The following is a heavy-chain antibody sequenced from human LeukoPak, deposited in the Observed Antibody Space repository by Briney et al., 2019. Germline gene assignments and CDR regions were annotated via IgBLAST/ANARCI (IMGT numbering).Heavy chain of an antibody. J-gene: IGHJ5*02. D-gene: IGHD6-13*01. CDR2: INHSGST. V-gene: IGHV4-34*01. Sequence: SETLSLTCAVYGGSFSGYYWSWIRQPPGKGLEWIGEINHSGSTNYNPSLKSRVTISVDTSKNQFSLKLSSVTAADTAVYYCARSPRYSSRGWFDPWGQGTLVTVSS. CDR1: GGSFSGYY. CDR3: ARSPRYSSRGWFDP.